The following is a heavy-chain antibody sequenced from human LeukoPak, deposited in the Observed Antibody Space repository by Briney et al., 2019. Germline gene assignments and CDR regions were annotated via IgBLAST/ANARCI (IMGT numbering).Heavy chain of an antibody. CDR3: ARVDWNYPYVFDY. CDR1: GGTFSSYA. J-gene: IGHJ4*02. D-gene: IGHD1-7*01. Sequence: GASVKVSCKASGGTFSSYAISWVRQAPGQGLEWVGIINPGGGSTSYAQKFQGRVTMTRDTSTSTVYMELSSLRSEDTAVYYCARVDWNYPYVFDYWGQGTLVTVSS. V-gene: IGHV1-46*01. CDR2: INPGGGST.